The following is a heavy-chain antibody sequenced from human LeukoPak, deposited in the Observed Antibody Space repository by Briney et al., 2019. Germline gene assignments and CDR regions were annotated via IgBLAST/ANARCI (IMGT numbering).Heavy chain of an antibody. Sequence: SETLSLTCTVSGGSISSYYWSWIRQAPGKGLEWIGYIYYSGSTNYNPSLKSRVTISVDTSKNQFSLKLSSVTAADTAVYYCAKATVTSSYWYFDLWGRGTLVTVSS. CDR3: AKATVTSSYWYFDL. J-gene: IGHJ2*01. V-gene: IGHV4-59*08. D-gene: IGHD4-17*01. CDR2: IYYSGST. CDR1: GGSISSYY.